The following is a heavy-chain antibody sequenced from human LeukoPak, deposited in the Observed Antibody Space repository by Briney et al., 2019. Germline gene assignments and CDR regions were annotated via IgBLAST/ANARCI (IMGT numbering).Heavy chain of an antibody. J-gene: IGHJ4*02. D-gene: IGHD2-15*01. Sequence: PGESLKISCKGSGYSFSTYWIGWVRQIPGKGLEWVGIIYPGDSDTRYIPSFQGQVTISGDKSISTAYLQWSSLKASDTAIYYCARGQYCSRSNCYFDYWGQGTLVTVSS. V-gene: IGHV5-51*01. CDR3: ARGQYCSRSNCYFDY. CDR2: IYPGDSDT. CDR1: GYSFSTYW.